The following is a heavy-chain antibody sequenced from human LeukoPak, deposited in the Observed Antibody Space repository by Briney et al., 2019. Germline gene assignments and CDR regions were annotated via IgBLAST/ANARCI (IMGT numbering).Heavy chain of an antibody. J-gene: IGHJ5*02. V-gene: IGHV1-69*04. Sequence: SVKVSCKASGGTFSSYAISWVRQAPGQGLEWMGRIVPILGIANYAQKFQGRVTITADKSTSTAYMELSSLRSEDTAVYYCARGNILTNNWFDPWGQGNLVTVSS. CDR2: IVPILGIA. D-gene: IGHD3-9*01. CDR3: ARGNILTNNWFDP. CDR1: GGTFSSYA.